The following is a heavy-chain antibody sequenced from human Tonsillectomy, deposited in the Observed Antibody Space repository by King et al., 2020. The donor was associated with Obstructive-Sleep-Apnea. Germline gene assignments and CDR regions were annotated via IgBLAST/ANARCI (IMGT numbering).Heavy chain of an antibody. CDR1: GGSISSSNW. V-gene: IGHV4-4*02. J-gene: IGHJ4*02. Sequence: QLQESGPGLVKPSGTLSLTCAVSGGSISSSNWWSWVRQPPGKGLEWIGEIYHSGSTNYNPSLKSRVTISVDKSKNQFSLKLSSVTAADTAVYYCAREGPSAYYYDSSGYHGLDYWGQGTLVTVSS. CDR2: IYHSGST. D-gene: IGHD3-22*01. CDR3: AREGPSAYYYDSSGYHGLDY.